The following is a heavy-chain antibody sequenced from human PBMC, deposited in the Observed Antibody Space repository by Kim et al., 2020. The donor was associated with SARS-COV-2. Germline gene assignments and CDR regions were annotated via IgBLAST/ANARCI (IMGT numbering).Heavy chain of an antibody. CDR3: ARSAYSTMFDY. D-gene: IGHD4-4*01. V-gene: IGHV3-74*01. Sequence: YADSVRGRFTVARDNAKNTVYLQMNSLRDDDTAVYYSARSAYSTMFDYWGQGTLVTVSS. J-gene: IGHJ4*01.